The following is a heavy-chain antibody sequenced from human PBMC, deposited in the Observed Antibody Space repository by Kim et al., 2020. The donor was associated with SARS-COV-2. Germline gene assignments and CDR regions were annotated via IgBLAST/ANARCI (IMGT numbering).Heavy chain of an antibody. CDR3: AKDGGGGLSSGWYYFDC. D-gene: IGHD6-19*01. CDR1: GFTYSNYA. J-gene: IGHJ4*01. CDR2: TSGSGVST. Sequence: GGSLRLSCAASGFTYSNYAMNWVRQAPGKGLEWVSGTSGSGVSTYYADSVKGRFTLSRDNSKNTVYLQMSGLRADDTAIYYCAKDGGGGLSSGWYYFDC. V-gene: IGHV3-23*01.